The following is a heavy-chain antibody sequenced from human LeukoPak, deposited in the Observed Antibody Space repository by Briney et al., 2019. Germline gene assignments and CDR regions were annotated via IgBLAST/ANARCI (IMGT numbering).Heavy chain of an antibody. V-gene: IGHV3-49*04. J-gene: IGHJ4*02. CDR3: TRDSPHVSEGY. CDR2: IRSKAYGGTT. Sequence: GGSLRLSCTTSGFIFGDYAMSWVRQAPGKGLQWVGFIRSKAYGGTTEYAASVEGRLTVSRDDSKNIAYLQMNSLTTEDTAVYYCTRDSPHVSEGYWGQGTLVTVSS. CDR1: GFIFGDYA. D-gene: IGHD2/OR15-2a*01.